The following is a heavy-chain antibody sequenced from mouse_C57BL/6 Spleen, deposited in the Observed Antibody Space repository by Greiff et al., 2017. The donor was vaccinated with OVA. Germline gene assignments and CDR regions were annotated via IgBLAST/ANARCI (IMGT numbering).Heavy chain of an antibody. J-gene: IGHJ2*01. D-gene: IGHD6-1*01. V-gene: IGHV1-15*01. CDR1: GYTFTDYE. CDR3: TQPERGDFDY. Sequence: QVTLKVSGAELVRPGASVTLSCKASGYTFTDYEMHWVKQTPVHGLAWIGAIDPETGGTAYNQKFKGKAILTADKSSRTAYMALRSLTSEDTAVYYCTQPERGDFDYWGQGTTLTVSS. CDR2: IDPETGGT.